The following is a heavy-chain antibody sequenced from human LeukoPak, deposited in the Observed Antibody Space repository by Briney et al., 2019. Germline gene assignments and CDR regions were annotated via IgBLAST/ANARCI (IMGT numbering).Heavy chain of an antibody. CDR1: GYTLTELS. D-gene: IGHD3-16*02. V-gene: IGHV1-24*01. J-gene: IGHJ4*02. CDR2: FDPEDGET. Sequence: ASGKVSCKVSGYTLTELSMHWVRQAPGKGLEGMGGFDPEDGETIYAQKFQGRVTMTEDTSTDTPYLQLTSLRSEDPAVYYCATGSFGRLIVDYWGPGTLVTVSS. CDR3: ATGSFGRLIVDY.